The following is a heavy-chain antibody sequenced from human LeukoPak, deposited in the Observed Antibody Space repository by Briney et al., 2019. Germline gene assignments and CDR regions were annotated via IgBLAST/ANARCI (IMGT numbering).Heavy chain of an antibody. D-gene: IGHD6-13*01. CDR2: IYYSGST. V-gene: IGHV4-59*01. CDR1: GGSTSNYH. J-gene: IGHJ6*02. CDR3: ARTYSSSWPYYGMDV. Sequence: SETLSPTCTVSGGSTSNYHWSWIRQPPGKGLEWIGYIYYSGSTNYNPSLKSRVTISVDTSKNQFSLKLSSVTAADTAVYYCARTYSSSWPYYGMDVWGQGTTVTVSS.